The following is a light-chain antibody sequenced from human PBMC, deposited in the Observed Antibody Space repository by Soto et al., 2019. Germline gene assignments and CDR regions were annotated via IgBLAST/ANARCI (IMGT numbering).Light chain of an antibody. CDR3: QQRSNWPPVFT. V-gene: IGKV3-11*01. CDR1: QSVINF. CDR2: DAS. Sequence: EIVLTQSPATLSLSPGARAPLSCRARQSVINFLAWYPQKPGQAPRLLIYDASNRATGIPARFSGSGSGTDFTLTISSLEPEDFAVYYCQQRSNWPPVFTFGQGTRLEIK. J-gene: IGKJ5*01.